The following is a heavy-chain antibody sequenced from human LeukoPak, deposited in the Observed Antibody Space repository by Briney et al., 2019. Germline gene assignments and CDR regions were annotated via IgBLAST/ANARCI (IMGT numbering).Heavy chain of an antibody. CDR3: ARDRGWNCFDS. Sequence: PGGSLRLSCAASGFTFSSYEMNWVRQAPGKGLEWVSYISSSGSTIYYADSVKGRFTISRDNVKNSLYLQMNSLRAEDTAVYYCARDRGWNCFDSWGQGTLVTVSS. V-gene: IGHV3-48*03. CDR2: ISSSGSTI. CDR1: GFTFSSYE. D-gene: IGHD3-22*01. J-gene: IGHJ4*02.